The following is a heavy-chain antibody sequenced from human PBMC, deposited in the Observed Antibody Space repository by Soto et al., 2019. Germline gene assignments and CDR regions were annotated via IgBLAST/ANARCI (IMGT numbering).Heavy chain of an antibody. CDR3: ARGGASSKWFDP. J-gene: IGHJ5*02. Sequence: SETLSLTCTVSGGSISSYASFWSWIRQLPGKGPEWIAFISYSGTTSYNPSLRSRVTISADTSKSQFSLNLTSVTAADTAVYYCARGGASSKWFDPWGQGTLVTVYS. CDR2: ISYSGTT. D-gene: IGHD2-15*01. CDR1: GGSISSYASF. V-gene: IGHV4-31*02.